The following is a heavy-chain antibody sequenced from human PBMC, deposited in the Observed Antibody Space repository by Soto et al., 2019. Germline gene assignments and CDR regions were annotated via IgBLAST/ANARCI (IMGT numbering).Heavy chain of an antibody. V-gene: IGHV3-23*01. J-gene: IGHJ4*02. Sequence: EVQLLESGGGLVQPGGSLRLSCAASGFMFSSYATNWVRQAPGKGLEWVSSISGGGGITHYADSVRGRFTISRDNSTDTLYLQMNSLRAEDTAVYFCAKDKSRGVTVNADFWGQGTLVTVSS. CDR3: AKDKSRGVTVNADF. CDR1: GFMFSSYA. D-gene: IGHD4-17*01. CDR2: ISGGGGIT.